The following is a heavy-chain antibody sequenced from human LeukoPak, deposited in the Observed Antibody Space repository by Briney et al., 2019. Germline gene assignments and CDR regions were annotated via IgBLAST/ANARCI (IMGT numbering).Heavy chain of an antibody. J-gene: IGHJ5*02. V-gene: IGHV1-2*02. CDR2: INPNSGGT. CDR3: ARDIYGDYGVRWFDP. Sequence: GASVKVSCKASGYTFTGYYMHWVRQAPGQGLEWMGWINPNSGGTNYAEKFQGRVTMTRDTSISTAYMELSRLRSDDTAVYYCARDIYGDYGVRWFDPWGQGTLVTVSS. CDR1: GYTFTGYY. D-gene: IGHD4-17*01.